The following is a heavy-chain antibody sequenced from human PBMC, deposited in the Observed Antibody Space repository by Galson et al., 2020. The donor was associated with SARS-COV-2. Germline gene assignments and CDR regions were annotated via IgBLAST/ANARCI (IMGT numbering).Heavy chain of an antibody. CDR2: INPSGGST. Sequence: ASVKVSCKASGYTFTSYYMHWVRQAPGQGLEWMGIINPSGGSTSYAQKFQGRVTMTRDTSTSTVYMELSSLRSEDTAVYYCARDLTAVAGGYYWYGMDVWGQGATGSVS. J-gene: IGHJ6*02. V-gene: IGHV1-46*03. CDR1: GYTFTSYY. D-gene: IGHD6-19*01. CDR3: ARDLTAVAGGYYWYGMDV.